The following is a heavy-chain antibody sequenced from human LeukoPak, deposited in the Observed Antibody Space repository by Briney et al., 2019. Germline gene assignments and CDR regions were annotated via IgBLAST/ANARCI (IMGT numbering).Heavy chain of an antibody. CDR2: IRGSGGST. V-gene: IGHV3-23*01. D-gene: IGHD6-13*01. Sequence: GGSLRLSCAASGFTFSSYAMSWVRQAPGKGLEWVSAIRGSGGSTYYADSVKGRFTISRDNSKNTLYLQMNSLRAEDTAVYYCAKGMLGAAGRGTNAFDIWGQGTMVTVSS. J-gene: IGHJ3*02. CDR1: GFTFSSYA. CDR3: AKGMLGAAGRGTNAFDI.